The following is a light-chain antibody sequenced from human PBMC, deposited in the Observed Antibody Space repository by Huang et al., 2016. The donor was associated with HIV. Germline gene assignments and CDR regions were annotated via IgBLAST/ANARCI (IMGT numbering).Light chain of an antibody. CDR3: QRYSELPIT. Sequence: DIVMPPSPATMSVHPGEAATLFCRAKQSVSYSLAWYQHKPGQATRLILYVASARAGGLPARCSGSGSGTDFILSSSSLPSEDFAVYYCQRYSELPITFGQGTRLEI. J-gene: IGKJ5*01. CDR2: VAS. V-gene: IGKV3-15*01. CDR1: QSVSYS.